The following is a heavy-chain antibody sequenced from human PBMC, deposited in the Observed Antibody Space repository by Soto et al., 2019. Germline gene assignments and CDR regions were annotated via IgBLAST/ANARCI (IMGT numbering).Heavy chain of an antibody. CDR3: AREGVAPYYYYGMDV. J-gene: IGHJ6*02. CDR2: ISTYNGDT. CDR1: GYTFTRSG. D-gene: IGHD5-12*01. Sequence: QVQLVQSGAEVKKPGASVKVSCKASGYTFTRSGISWVRQAPGQGLEWMGWISTYNGDTNYAQTFQGRVTMTTDTSTSPGYMERRSLGSDDTAVYYCAREGVAPYYYYGMDVWGQGTPVTVSS. V-gene: IGHV1-18*01.